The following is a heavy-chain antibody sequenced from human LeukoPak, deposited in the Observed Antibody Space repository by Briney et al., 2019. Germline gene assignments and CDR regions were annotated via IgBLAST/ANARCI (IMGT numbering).Heavy chain of an antibody. V-gene: IGHV1-18*04. CDR1: DYTFTNYG. J-gene: IGHJ4*02. Sequence: ASVKVSCKASDYTFTNYGISWVRQAPGQGLEWVGWINTYNGNTNHAQKLQGRVTMTTDTSTRTAYMELRSLRSDDTAMYYCARQAGGYSSGWYQFHFDYWGPGTLVIVSS. D-gene: IGHD6-19*01. CDR3: ARQAGGYSSGWYQFHFDY. CDR2: INTYNGNT.